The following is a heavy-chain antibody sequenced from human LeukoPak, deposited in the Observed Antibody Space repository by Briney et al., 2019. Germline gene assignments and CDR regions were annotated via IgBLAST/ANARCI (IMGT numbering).Heavy chain of an antibody. CDR2: MNPNSGNT. D-gene: IGHD5-24*01. J-gene: IGHJ4*02. V-gene: IGHV1-8*02. Sequence: GASVKVSCKASGGTFSSYAVNWVRQATGQGLEWMGWMNPNSGNTGYAQKFQGRVTMTRNTSISTAYMELSSLRSEDTAVYYCARSMRRWLQLPAYWGQGTLVTVSS. CDR3: ARSMRRWLQLPAY. CDR1: GGTFSSYA.